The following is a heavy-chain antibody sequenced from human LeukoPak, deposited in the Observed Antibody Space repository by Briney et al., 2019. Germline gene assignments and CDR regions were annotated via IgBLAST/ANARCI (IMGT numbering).Heavy chain of an antibody. V-gene: IGHV4-59*01. J-gene: IGHJ5*02. CDR2: IYYSGST. CDR1: GGSISSYY. CDR3: ARGTILNWFDP. Sequence: SETLSLTCTVSGGSISSYYWSWIRQPPGKGLEWIGYIYYSGSTNYNPSLKSRVTISVDTSKNQFSLKLSSVTATDTAVYYCARGTILNWFDPWGQGTLVTVSS. D-gene: IGHD3-3*01.